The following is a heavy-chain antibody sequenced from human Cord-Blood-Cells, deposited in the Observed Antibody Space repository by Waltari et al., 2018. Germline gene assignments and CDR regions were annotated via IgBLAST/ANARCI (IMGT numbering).Heavy chain of an antibody. J-gene: IGHJ4*02. CDR1: GFTFSNAW. V-gene: IGHV3-15*01. D-gene: IGHD1-26*01. Sequence: EVQLVESGGGLVKPGGSLRLSCAASGFTFSNAWMSWVRQAPGKGLGWVGRIKSKTDGGTTDYAAPVKGRFTISRDDSKNTLYLQMNSLKTEDTAVYYCTTAIVGATRFDYWGQGTLVTVSS. CDR2: IKSKTDGGTT. CDR3: TTAIVGATRFDY.